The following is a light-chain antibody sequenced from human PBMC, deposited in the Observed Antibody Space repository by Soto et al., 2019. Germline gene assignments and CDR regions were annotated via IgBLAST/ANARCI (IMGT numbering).Light chain of an antibody. CDR1: QTIRSD. CDR2: SAS. J-gene: IGKJ2*01. CDR3: LQTYSSPPYT. V-gene: IGKV1-39*01. Sequence: DIQMTQSPFSLSASVGDRVTITCRASQTIRSDLSWYQQNAGKAPKLLIYSASTLQSGVPSSFNGSGSGTEFTLTISSLRSEDFATYYCLQTYSSPPYTFGQGTKLEIK.